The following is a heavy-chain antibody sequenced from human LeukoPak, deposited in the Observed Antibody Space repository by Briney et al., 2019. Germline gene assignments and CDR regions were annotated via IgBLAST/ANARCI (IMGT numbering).Heavy chain of an antibody. V-gene: IGHV3-23*01. CDR3: ANPYGDLVRPFDY. J-gene: IGHJ4*02. D-gene: IGHD4-17*01. CDR2: ISGSGGST. Sequence: GGSLRLSCAASGFTFSSYAMSWVRQAPGKGLEWVPAISGSGGSTYYADSVKGRFTISRDNSKNTLYLQMNSLRAEDTAVYYCANPYGDLVRPFDYWGQGTLVTVSS. CDR1: GFTFSSYA.